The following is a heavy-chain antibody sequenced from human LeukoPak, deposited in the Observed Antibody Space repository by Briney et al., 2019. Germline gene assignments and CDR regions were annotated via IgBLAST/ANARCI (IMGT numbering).Heavy chain of an antibody. CDR2: MNPNSGTT. V-gene: IGHV1-8*01. CDR1: GYTFTSYD. D-gene: IGHD4-17*01. J-gene: IGHJ4*02. CDR3: ATRPSGDYPYFDF. Sequence: ASVRVSCKASGYTFTSYDFNWVRQAPGQGPEWIGWMNPNSGTTGYAQRFQGRVTMTRDTSISTAYMDLSSLRAEDTAVYYCATRPSGDYPYFDFWGQGTLVTVSS.